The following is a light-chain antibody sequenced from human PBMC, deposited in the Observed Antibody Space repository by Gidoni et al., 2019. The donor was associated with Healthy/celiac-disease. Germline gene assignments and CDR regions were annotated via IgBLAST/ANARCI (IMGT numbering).Light chain of an antibody. V-gene: IGKV1-9*01. CDR2: AAA. J-gene: IGKJ3*01. CDR3: QQLNRT. CDR1: QGISSY. Sequence: DIQLTQSPSFLSASVGDRVTITGRASQGISSYLAWYQQKPGKAPKPLIYAAATLHSGVPSRFSGSGSGTEFTLTISSLEPEDFATYYCQQLNRTFGPGTKVDIK.